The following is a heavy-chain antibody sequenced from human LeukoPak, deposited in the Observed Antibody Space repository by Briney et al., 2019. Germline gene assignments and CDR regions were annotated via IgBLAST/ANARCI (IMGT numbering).Heavy chain of an antibody. V-gene: IGHV4-30-4*01. J-gene: IGHJ4*01. CDR2: IYYNGNT. D-gene: IGHD2-2*01. Sequence: PSETLSLTRTVSGASIPSTDYYWSWIRQPPGKGLEWIGYIYYNGNTYTNPSLKSRLTISVDTSKNQFSLKLSSVTAADTAVYYCARGSSSWYSSRIDYWGQGTLVTVSS. CDR3: ARGSSSWYSSRIDY. CDR1: GASIPSTDYY.